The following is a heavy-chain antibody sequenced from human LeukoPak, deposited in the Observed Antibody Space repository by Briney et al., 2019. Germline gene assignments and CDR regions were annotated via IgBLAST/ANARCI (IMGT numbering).Heavy chain of an antibody. CDR3: AKDSTCSGGSCYSDY. CDR1: GFTFSSYG. CDR2: ISGSGGST. J-gene: IGHJ4*02. D-gene: IGHD2-15*01. Sequence: GGSLRLSCAASGFTFSSYGMSWVRQAPGKGLEWVSAISGSGGSTYYADSVKGRFTISRDNSKNTLYLQMNSLRAEGTAVYYCAKDSTCSGGSCYSDYWGQGTLVTVSS. V-gene: IGHV3-23*01.